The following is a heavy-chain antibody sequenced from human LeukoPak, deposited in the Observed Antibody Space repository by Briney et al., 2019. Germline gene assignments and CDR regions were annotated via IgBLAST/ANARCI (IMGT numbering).Heavy chain of an antibody. CDR2: ISPGGST. Sequence: PGGSLRLSCAASGFTFTNYAMSWVRQAPARELEWGSNISPGGSTNYADSVKGWFTISRDNYKNTMYLQMNSLRAEDTAVYYCAKRSGSGGPFDYWGQGILVTVSS. CDR3: AKRSGSGGPFDY. V-gene: IGHV3-23*01. J-gene: IGHJ4*02. D-gene: IGHD3-10*01. CDR1: GFTFTNYA.